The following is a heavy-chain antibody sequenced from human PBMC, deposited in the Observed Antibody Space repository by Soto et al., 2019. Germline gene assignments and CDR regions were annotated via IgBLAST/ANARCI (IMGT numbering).Heavy chain of an antibody. Sequence: QPGGSLRLSCAASGFTFSSYAMSWVRQAPGKGLEWVSAISGSGGSTYYADSVKGRFTISRDNSKNTLYLQMNSLRAEDTAVYYCAKFARISPFLTAMVPIFFDYWGQGTLVTVSS. D-gene: IGHD5-18*01. CDR2: ISGSGGST. CDR3: AKFARISPFLTAMVPIFFDY. J-gene: IGHJ4*02. V-gene: IGHV3-23*01. CDR1: GFTFSSYA.